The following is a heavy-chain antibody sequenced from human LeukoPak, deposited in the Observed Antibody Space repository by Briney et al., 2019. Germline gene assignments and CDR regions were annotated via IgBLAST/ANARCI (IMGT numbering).Heavy chain of an antibody. D-gene: IGHD4-17*01. J-gene: IGHJ4*02. CDR3: ARDRYGDHVADY. CDR2: IYYNRST. V-gene: IGHV4-59*01. Sequence: PLETLSLTCTVSGGSIRSYYWSWIRQPPGKGLEWIGYIYYNRSTNYNPSLKSRVTISVDTSKNQFSLKLSSVTAADTAVYYCARDRYGDHVADYWGQGTLVTAYS. CDR1: GGSIRSYY.